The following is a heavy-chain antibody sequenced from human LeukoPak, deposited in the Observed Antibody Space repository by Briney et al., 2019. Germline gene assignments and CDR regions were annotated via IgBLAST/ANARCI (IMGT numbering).Heavy chain of an antibody. D-gene: IGHD2-21*02. CDR3: ASPAYCGGDCYPYYYGMDV. CDR1: GGSISSGGYY. CDR2: IYYSGST. J-gene: IGHJ6*02. Sequence: PSETLSLTCTVSGGSISSGGYYWSWIRQHPGKGLEWIGYIYYSGSTYYNPSLKSRVTISVDTSKNQFSLKLSSVTAADTAVYYCASPAYCGGDCYPYYYGMDVWGQGTTVTVSS. V-gene: IGHV4-39*01.